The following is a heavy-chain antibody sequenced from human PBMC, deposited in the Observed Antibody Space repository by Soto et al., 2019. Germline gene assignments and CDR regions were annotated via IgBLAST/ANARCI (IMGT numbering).Heavy chain of an antibody. CDR3: AKSLRRFGKGNWFDP. CDR1: GFTFSAYA. J-gene: IGHJ5*02. Sequence: GGSLRLSCAASGFTFSAYAMSWVRQAPGKGMEWVSAISGSGGSTYYADSVKGRFTISRDNSKNTLYLQMYSLRAEDTALYYCAKSLRRFGKGNWFDPWGQGTLVTVSS. D-gene: IGHD3-10*01. V-gene: IGHV3-23*01. CDR2: ISGSGGST.